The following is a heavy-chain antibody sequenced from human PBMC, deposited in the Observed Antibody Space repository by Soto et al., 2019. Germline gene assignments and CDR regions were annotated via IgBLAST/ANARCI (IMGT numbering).Heavy chain of an antibody. CDR1: GGTFSSYA. V-gene: IGHV1-69*01. D-gene: IGHD2-15*01. J-gene: IGHJ4*02. Sequence: QVQLVQSGAEVKKPGSSVKVSCKASGGTFSSYAISWVRQAPGQGLEWMGGIIPIFGTANYAQKFQGRVTITADESTSTAYMELSSLRSEDTVVYYCATDCSGGSCYSGIDYWGQGTLVTVSS. CDR3: ATDCSGGSCYSGIDY. CDR2: IIPIFGTA.